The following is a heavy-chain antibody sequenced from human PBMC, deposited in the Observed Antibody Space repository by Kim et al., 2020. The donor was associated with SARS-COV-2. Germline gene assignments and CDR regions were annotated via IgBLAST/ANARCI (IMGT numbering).Heavy chain of an antibody. CDR2: ISWNSGSI. D-gene: IGHD2-2*02. V-gene: IGHV3-9*01. CDR1: GFTFNDHS. CDR3: VKDMGNILSTGCFEY. J-gene: IGHJ4*02. Sequence: GGSLRLSCAASGFTFNDHSMHWIRQAPGKGLEWVSGISWNSGSIGYADSVKGRFTISRDNAKNSLYLHMNSLRPEDTALYYCVKDMGNILSTGCFEYWGQGTLVTVSS.